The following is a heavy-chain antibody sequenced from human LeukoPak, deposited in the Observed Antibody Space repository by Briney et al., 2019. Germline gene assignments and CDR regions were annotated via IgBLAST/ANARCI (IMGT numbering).Heavy chain of an antibody. CDR1: GGTFSSYA. D-gene: IGHD1-26*01. CDR3: ARDSGLKPYYFDY. J-gene: IGHJ4*02. Sequence: GASVKVSCKASGGTFSSYAISWVRQAPGQGLEWMGGIIPIFGTANYAQKFQGRVTITADESTGTACMELSSLRSEDTAVYYCARDSGLKPYYFDYWGQGTLVTVSS. CDR2: IIPIFGTA. V-gene: IGHV1-69*13.